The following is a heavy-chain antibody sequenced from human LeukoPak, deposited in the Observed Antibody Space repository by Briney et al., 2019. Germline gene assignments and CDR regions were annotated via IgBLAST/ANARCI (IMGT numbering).Heavy chain of an antibody. J-gene: IGHJ4*02. CDR2: INHSGST. CDR3: ARGTGSYYY. D-gene: IGHD3-10*01. Sequence: PSETLSLTCTVSGGSISSYYWNWIRQPPGKGLEWIGEINHSGSTNYNPSLKSRVTISVDTSKNQFSLKLISVTAADTAVYYRARGTGSYYYWGQGTLVTVSS. CDR1: GGSISSYY. V-gene: IGHV4-34*01.